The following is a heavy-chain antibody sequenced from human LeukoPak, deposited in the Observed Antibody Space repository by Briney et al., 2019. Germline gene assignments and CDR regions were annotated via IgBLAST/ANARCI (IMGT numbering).Heavy chain of an antibody. V-gene: IGHV3-21*01. J-gene: IGHJ4*02. CDR2: ISSSSSYI. D-gene: IGHD3-22*01. CDR3: AREPPTYYYDSSRYYEHPDY. CDR1: GLIFSIYW. Sequence: PGGSLRLSCAVAGLIFSIYWMNWVRQAPGKGLEWVSSISSSSSYIYYADSVKGRVTISRDNAKNSLYLQMNSLRAEDRAVYYCAREPPTYYYDSSRYYEHPDYWGQGTLVTVSS.